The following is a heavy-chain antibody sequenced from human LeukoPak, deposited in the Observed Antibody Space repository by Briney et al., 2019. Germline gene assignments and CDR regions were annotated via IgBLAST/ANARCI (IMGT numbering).Heavy chain of an antibody. D-gene: IGHD1-1*01. Sequence: SETLSLTCAVSGGSISSSNWWSWVRQPPGKGLEWIGEIYHSGSTNYNPSLKSRVTISVDTSKNQFSLKLSSVTAADTAVYYCARRFRAGPIDYWGQGTLVTVSS. CDR3: ARRFRAGPIDY. J-gene: IGHJ4*02. V-gene: IGHV4-4*02. CDR2: IYHSGST. CDR1: GGSISSSNW.